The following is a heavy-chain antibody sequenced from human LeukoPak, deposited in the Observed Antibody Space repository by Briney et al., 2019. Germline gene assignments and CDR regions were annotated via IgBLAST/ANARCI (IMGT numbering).Heavy chain of an antibody. Sequence: SETLSLTCTVSGGSIRSYYWSWIRQPPGKGLEWIGYIYTSGSTNYNPSLKSRVTISVDTSKNQFSLKLSSVTAADTAVYYCARSSTTDANHYYYYYMDVWGRGTTVTVSS. V-gene: IGHV4-4*08. CDR1: GGSIRSYY. J-gene: IGHJ6*03. CDR2: IYTSGST. D-gene: IGHD2-2*01. CDR3: ARSSTTDANHYYYYYMDV.